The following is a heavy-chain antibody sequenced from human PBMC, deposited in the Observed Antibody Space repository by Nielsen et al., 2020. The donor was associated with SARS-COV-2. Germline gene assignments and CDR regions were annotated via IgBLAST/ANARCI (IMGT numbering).Heavy chain of an antibody. CDR1: GYTFTGYY. V-gene: IGHV1-46*01. D-gene: IGHD6-13*01. J-gene: IGHJ6*02. CDR3: ARGPIAAAGLIYYYYGMDV. Sequence: ASVKVSCKASGYTFTGYYMHWVRQAPGQGLEWMGWINPNSGGSTSYAQKFQGRVTMTRDTSTSTVYMELSSLRSEDTAVYYCARGPIAAAGLIYYYYGMDVWGQGTTVTVSS. CDR2: INPNSGGST.